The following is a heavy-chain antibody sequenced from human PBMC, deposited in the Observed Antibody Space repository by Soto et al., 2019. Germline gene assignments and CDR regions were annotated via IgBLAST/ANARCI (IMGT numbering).Heavy chain of an antibody. V-gene: IGHV3-21*01. J-gene: IGHJ4*02. CDR2: ISSGRPDI. CDR3: ARDHLGIAAGDFDS. D-gene: IGHD6-19*01. Sequence: PGGSLRLSCAASGFSFDTYNMNWVRQAPGKGLEWVSSISSGRPDIFYADSVRGRFTISRDDAKKSLFLQMNSLRADDTAVYYCARDHLGIAAGDFDSWGQGTLVTVYS. CDR1: GFSFDTYN.